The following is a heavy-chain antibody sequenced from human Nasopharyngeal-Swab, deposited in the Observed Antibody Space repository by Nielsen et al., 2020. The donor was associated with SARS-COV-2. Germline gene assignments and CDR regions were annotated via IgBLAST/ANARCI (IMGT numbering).Heavy chain of an antibody. CDR3: ARDVMVRGVIAHYYHYGMDV. D-gene: IGHD3-10*01. J-gene: IGHJ6*02. V-gene: IGHV3-48*02. CDR2: ITSSSSTI. Sequence: GVLKISCAASGFTFSRYSMNWVRQAPGKGLEWVSYITSSSSTIYYADSVKGRFTISRDNAKNSLYLQMNSLRDEDTAVYYCARDVMVRGVIAHYYHYGMDVWGQGTTVTVSS. CDR1: GFTFSRYS.